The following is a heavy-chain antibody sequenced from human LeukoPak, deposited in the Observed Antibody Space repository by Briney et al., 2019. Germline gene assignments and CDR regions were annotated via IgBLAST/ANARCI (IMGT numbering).Heavy chain of an antibody. V-gene: IGHV4-59*01. CDR1: GGSISSYY. J-gene: IGHJ5*02. Sequence: SETLSLTCTVSGGSISSYYWSWIRQPPGKGLEWIGYIYYSGSTNYNPSLRSRVTISVDTSKNQFSLKLSSVTAADTAVYYCARVYSSSWYWFDPWGQGTLVTVSS. D-gene: IGHD6-13*01. CDR2: IYYSGST. CDR3: ARVYSSSWYWFDP.